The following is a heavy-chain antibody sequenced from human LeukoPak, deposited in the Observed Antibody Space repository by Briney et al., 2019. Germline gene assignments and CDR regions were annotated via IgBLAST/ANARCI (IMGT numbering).Heavy chain of an antibody. CDR2: ISSSGSTI. J-gene: IGHJ4*02. Sequence: GGSLRLSCAASGFTFSDYYMSWIRQAPGKGLEWVSYISSSGSTIYYADSAKGRFTISRDNSKNTLYLQMNSLRAEDTAVYYCAKDTTPWIQLWDGIFDYWGQGTLVTVSS. CDR1: GFTFSDYY. CDR3: AKDTTPWIQLWDGIFDY. D-gene: IGHD5-18*01. V-gene: IGHV3-11*04.